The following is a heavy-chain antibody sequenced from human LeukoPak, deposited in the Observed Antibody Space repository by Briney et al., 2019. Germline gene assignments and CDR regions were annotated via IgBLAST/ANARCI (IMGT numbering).Heavy chain of an antibody. J-gene: IGHJ4*02. CDR2: INPDSGDT. Sequence: ASVKVSCKASGYTFTAYYIHWVRQAPGQGLEWMGWINPDSGDTEYAQKFKGRVTMTGDTSISTAYMELIRLTSDDTAVYFCARDKCVKVKCYSDYWGQGTTVTVSP. D-gene: IGHD2-15*01. CDR3: ARDKCVKVKCYSDY. CDR1: GYTFTAYY. V-gene: IGHV1-2*02.